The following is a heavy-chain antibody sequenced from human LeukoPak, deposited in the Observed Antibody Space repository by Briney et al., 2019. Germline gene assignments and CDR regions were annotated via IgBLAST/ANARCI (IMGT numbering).Heavy chain of an antibody. CDR2: IYVSGST. CDR3: ARHYGL. Sequence: SETLSLTCTVSGGSIRSSYYYWGWIRQPPGKGLEWVGSIYVSGSTYYNPSLKSRVTISVDTSKNQSSMKLNSVTAADTAVYYCARHYGLWGQGTLVTVSS. D-gene: IGHD3-10*01. CDR1: GGSIRSSYYY. V-gene: IGHV4-39*01. J-gene: IGHJ4*02.